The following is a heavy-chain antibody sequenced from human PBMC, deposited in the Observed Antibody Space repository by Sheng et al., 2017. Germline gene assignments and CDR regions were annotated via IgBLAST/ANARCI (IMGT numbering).Heavy chain of an antibody. D-gene: IGHD1-1*01. CDR2: MNSHGTIT. Sequence: EVQLVESGGGLVQPGGSLRLSCAASGFTFSRYWMHWVRQVPGKGLVWVSRMNSHGTITVYAASVKGRFTISRDNAKNILYLQMNSLRAEDTAVYFCAREYGMEGTTGRPADAFDIWGQGTTVTVSS. J-gene: IGHJ3*02. V-gene: IGHV3-74*03. CDR3: AREYGMEGTTGRPADAFDI. CDR1: GFTFSRYW.